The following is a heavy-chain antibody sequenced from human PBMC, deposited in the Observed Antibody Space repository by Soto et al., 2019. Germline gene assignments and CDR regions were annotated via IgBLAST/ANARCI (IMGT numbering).Heavy chain of an antibody. Sequence: QVQLVESGGGVVQPGRSLRLSFAASGFPFSSYGMHWVREAPGKGLEWVAVISYDGSNKYYADSVKGRFTISRDNSASTLYLQMNSLRPEDTALYYCVGGQYYFDYRGKGTLVTVS. V-gene: IGHV3-30*03. CDR2: ISYDGSNK. CDR1: GFPFSSYG. CDR3: VGGQYYFDY. D-gene: IGHD3-10*01. J-gene: IGHJ4*02.